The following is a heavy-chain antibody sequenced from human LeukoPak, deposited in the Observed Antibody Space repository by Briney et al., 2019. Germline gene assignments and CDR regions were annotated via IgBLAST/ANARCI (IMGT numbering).Heavy chain of an antibody. J-gene: IGHJ4*02. D-gene: IGHD3-10*01. CDR1: GFTFSSYG. CDR3: AKEGRSGSYYFDY. V-gene: IGHV3-30*18. Sequence: PGGSLRLSCTASGFTFSSYGMHWVRQAPGKGLEWVAVISYDGSNKYYADSVKGRFTISRDNSKNTLYLQMNSLRAEDTAVYYCAKEGRSGSYYFDYWGQGTLVTVSS. CDR2: ISYDGSNK.